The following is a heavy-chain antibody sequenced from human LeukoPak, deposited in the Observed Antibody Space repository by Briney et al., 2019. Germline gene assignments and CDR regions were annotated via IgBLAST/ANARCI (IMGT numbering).Heavy chain of an antibody. CDR1: GGSFSGYY. D-gene: IGHD3-3*01. Sequence: SETLSLTCAVYGGSFSGYYWSWIRQPPGKGLEWIGEINHSGSTNYNPSLKSRVTMSVDTSKNQFSLKLSSVTAADTAVYYCARDRYDFWSGYNWFDPWGQGTLVTVSS. V-gene: IGHV4-34*01. CDR3: ARDRYDFWSGYNWFDP. CDR2: INHSGST. J-gene: IGHJ5*02.